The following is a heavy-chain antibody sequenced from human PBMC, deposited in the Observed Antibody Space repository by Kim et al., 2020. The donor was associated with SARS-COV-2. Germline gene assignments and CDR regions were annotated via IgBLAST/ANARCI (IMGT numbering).Heavy chain of an antibody. J-gene: IGHJ6*02. Sequence: SVKVSCKASGGTFSSYAISWVRQAPGQGLEWMGRIIPILGIANYAQKFQGRVTITADKSTSTAYMELSSLRSEDTAVYYCARVPRVATAEVGLYYYGMDVWGQGTTVTVSS. D-gene: IGHD5-12*01. V-gene: IGHV1-69*04. CDR3: ARVPRVATAEVGLYYYGMDV. CDR1: GGTFSSYA. CDR2: IIPILGIA.